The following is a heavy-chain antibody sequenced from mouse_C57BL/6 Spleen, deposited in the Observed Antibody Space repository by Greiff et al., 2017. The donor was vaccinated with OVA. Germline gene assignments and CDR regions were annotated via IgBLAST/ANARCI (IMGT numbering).Heavy chain of an antibody. CDR3: ARDDYDYYAMDY. D-gene: IGHD2-4*01. CDR2: ISSGSSTI. V-gene: IGHV5-17*01. Sequence: EVQGVESGGGLVKPGGSLKLSCAASGFTFSDYGMHWVRQAPEKGLEWVAYISSGSSTIYYADTVKGRVTISRDNAKTTLFLQMTSLRSEDTAMYYCARDDYDYYAMDYWGQGTSVTVSS. CDR1: GFTFSDYG. J-gene: IGHJ4*01.